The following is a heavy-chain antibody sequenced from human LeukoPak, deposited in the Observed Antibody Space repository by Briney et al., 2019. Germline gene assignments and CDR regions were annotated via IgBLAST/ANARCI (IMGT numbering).Heavy chain of an antibody. Sequence: GASVKVSCKASGGTFSTYAISWVRQAPGQGLEWMGGIIPIFGTANYAQKFQGRVTITADKSTSTAYMELSSLRSEDTAVHYCARDSSVASNWFDPWGQGTLVTVSS. CDR2: IIPIFGTA. CDR1: GGTFSTYA. D-gene: IGHD3-10*01. J-gene: IGHJ5*02. CDR3: ARDSSVASNWFDP. V-gene: IGHV1-69*06.